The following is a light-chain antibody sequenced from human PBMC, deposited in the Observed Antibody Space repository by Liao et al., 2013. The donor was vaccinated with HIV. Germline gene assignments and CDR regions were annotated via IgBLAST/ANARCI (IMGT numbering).Light chain of an antibody. Sequence: SYELTQPLSVSVTLGQTARITCGGNNIGSKNVHWYQQKPGQAPVLVIYYDGGRPSGIPERFSGSNSGNTATLTISRVEAGDEADYYCQVWDSSSDHWVFGGGTKLTVL. CDR2: YDG. CDR1: NIGSKN. V-gene: IGLV3-21*01. CDR3: QVWDSSSDHWV. J-gene: IGLJ3*02.